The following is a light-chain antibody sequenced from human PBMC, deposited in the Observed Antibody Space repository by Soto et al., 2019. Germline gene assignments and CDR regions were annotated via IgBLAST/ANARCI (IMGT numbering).Light chain of an antibody. Sequence: QSALTQPASVSGSPGQSITISCTGTSSDVGGYNYVSWFQQHPGKAPKVMIYDVSNRHSGVSNRFSGSKSGNTASLTISGLQAEDEADYYCSSYTSSATQVFGGGTQLTVL. CDR3: SSYTSSATQV. V-gene: IGLV2-14*01. CDR1: SSDVGGYNY. CDR2: DVS. J-gene: IGLJ3*02.